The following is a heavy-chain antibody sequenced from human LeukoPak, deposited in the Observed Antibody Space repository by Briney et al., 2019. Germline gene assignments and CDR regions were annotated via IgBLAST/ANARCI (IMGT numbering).Heavy chain of an antibody. CDR3: ARGTGYLDY. CDR1: GYSFTDYW. J-gene: IGHJ4*02. V-gene: IGHV5-51*01. Sequence: GESLKISCKVSGYSFTDYWIGWVRQVPGKGLEWVGLIYPGESDIRYSPSFQGQVAISADKSISTAYLQWSSLKASDTAMYYCARGTGYLDYWGQGTLVTVSS. D-gene: IGHD3-22*01. CDR2: IYPGESDI.